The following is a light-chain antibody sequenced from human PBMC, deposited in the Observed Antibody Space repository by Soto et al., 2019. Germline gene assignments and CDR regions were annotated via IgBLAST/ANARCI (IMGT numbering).Light chain of an antibody. Sequence: QSVLTQPPSASGTPGQRVTISCSGSTSHIGSDTVNWYQQLPGTAPKLLIYRNTQRPSGVPDRFSGSKSGASASLAISGLQSEYEADYYCASWDDSLDVVVVGGGTKVTVL. CDR1: TSHIGSDT. V-gene: IGLV1-44*01. J-gene: IGLJ2*01. CDR3: ASWDDSLDVVV. CDR2: RNT.